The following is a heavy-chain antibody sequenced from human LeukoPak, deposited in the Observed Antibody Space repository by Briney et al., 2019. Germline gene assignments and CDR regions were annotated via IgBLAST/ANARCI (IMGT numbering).Heavy chain of an antibody. V-gene: IGHV3-9*03. CDR2: INWNSGNI. CDR1: GFTFDDYA. J-gene: IGHJ4*02. D-gene: IGHD1-1*01. Sequence: GGSLRLSCAASGFTFDDYAMHWVRQAPGKGLEWVSAINWNSGNIGYADSVKGRFTISRDNAKNSLYLQMNSLRAEDMASYYCAKGSSAWNEVFHFDYWGQGTLVTVSS. CDR3: AKGSSAWNEVFHFDY.